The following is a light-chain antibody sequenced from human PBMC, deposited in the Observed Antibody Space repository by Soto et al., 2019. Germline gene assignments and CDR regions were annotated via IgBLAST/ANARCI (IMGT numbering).Light chain of an antibody. CDR2: SNN. CDR3: AAWDDSLNGLV. V-gene: IGLV1-44*01. CDR1: SSNIGSNT. J-gene: IGLJ2*01. Sequence: QSVLTQSPSASGTPGQRVTISCSGSSSNIGSNTVNWYQQLPGTAPKLLIYSNNQRPSGVPDRFSGSKSGTSASLAISGLQSEDEADYYYAAWDDSLNGLVFGGGTKLTVL.